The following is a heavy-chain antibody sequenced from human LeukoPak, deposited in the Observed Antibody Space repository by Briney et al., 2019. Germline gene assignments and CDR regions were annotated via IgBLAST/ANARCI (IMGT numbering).Heavy chain of an antibody. Sequence: PGGSLRLSCAASGFDFSNYAISWVRQAPRKGLEWVSAVSKSGESTDYADSVKGRLTISRDNSKNTVYVEMNSLRAEDTAVYYCAKSSGGVHYFYYMDVWGKGTTVTVSS. V-gene: IGHV3-23*01. CDR1: GFDFSNYA. CDR3: AKSSGGVHYFYYMDV. D-gene: IGHD3-10*01. J-gene: IGHJ6*03. CDR2: VSKSGEST.